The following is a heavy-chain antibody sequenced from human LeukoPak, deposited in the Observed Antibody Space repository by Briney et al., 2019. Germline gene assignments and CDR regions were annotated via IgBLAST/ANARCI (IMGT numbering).Heavy chain of an antibody. D-gene: IGHD3-22*01. CDR1: GGTFSSYA. CDR3: ARVDYDSSGYHIVNWFDP. CDR2: IIPIFGTA. Sequence: ASVKVSCKASGGTFSSYAISWVRQAPGQGLEWMGGIIPIFGTANYALKFQGRVTITADESTSTAYMELSSLRSEDTAVYYCARVDYDSSGYHIVNWFDPWGQGTLVTVSS. J-gene: IGHJ5*02. V-gene: IGHV1-69*13.